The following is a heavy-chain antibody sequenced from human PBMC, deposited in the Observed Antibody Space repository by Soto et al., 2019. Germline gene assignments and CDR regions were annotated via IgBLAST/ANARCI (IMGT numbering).Heavy chain of an antibody. Sequence: QVQLVESGGGVVQPGRSLRLSCAASGFTFSSYAMHWVRQAPGKGLEWVAVISYDGSKKDNADSVKGRINISRDNSKNTLYLQMNSLRAEDTAVYYCARETFYYDSSGYYYAYDYWGQGTLVTVSS. CDR3: ARETFYYDSSGYYYAYDY. J-gene: IGHJ4*02. D-gene: IGHD3-22*01. V-gene: IGHV3-30*04. CDR1: GFTFSSYA. CDR2: ISYDGSKK.